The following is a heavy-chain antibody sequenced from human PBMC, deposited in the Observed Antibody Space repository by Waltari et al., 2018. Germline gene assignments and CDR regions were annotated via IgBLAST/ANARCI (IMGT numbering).Heavy chain of an antibody. Sequence: QVTLKESGPALVKPTQTLTVTCTFSGFSLNTNGMRVSWIRQAPGKAPEWLARIDWEDEKFYRTSLETRLTISKDTSKNQVVLTMTDMDPLDTGTYYCARSPSVAVADNDAFDVWGQGTMVTVSS. CDR2: IDWEDEK. D-gene: IGHD6-19*01. V-gene: IGHV2-70*04. CDR1: GFSLNTNGMR. J-gene: IGHJ3*01. CDR3: ARSPSVAVADNDAFDV.